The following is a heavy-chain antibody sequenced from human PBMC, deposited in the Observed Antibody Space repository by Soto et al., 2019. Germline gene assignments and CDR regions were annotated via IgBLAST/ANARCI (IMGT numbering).Heavy chain of an antibody. CDR2: ISYDGSNK. Sequence: PGGSLRLSCAASGFTFSSYGMHWVRQAPGKGLEWVAVISYDGSNKYYADSVKGRFTISRDNSKNTLYLQMNSLRAEDTAVYYCAKVRPETYSYGIDCWGQGTLVTVSS. CDR3: AKVRPETYSYGIDC. V-gene: IGHV3-30*18. D-gene: IGHD5-18*01. CDR1: GFTFSSYG. J-gene: IGHJ4*02.